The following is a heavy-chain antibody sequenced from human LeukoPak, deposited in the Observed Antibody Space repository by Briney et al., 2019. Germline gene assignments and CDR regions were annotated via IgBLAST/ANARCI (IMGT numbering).Heavy chain of an antibody. V-gene: IGHV3-9*01. CDR3: AKDIGEEQWRGIDL. CDR2: TSWNSNNI. CDR1: GFTLDEYG. D-gene: IGHD6-19*01. Sequence: FLRLFCAASGFTLDEYGMHLVRPASGEGLEWVSGTSWNSNNIVYADSVKGRFTISRDNAKNSLYLQMNSLRVEDTALYYCAKDIGEEQWRGIDLWGQGTLVTVSS. J-gene: IGHJ4*02.